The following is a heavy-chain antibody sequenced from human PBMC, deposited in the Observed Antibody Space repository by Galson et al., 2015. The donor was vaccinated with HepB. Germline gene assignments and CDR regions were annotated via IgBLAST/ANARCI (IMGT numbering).Heavy chain of an antibody. CDR2: INQDGSEK. V-gene: IGHV3-7*03. CDR3: ARDKASGTTDY. J-gene: IGHJ4*02. CDR1: GFTFSSSW. D-gene: IGHD3-10*01. Sequence: SLRLSCAASGFTFSSSWMSWVRQAPGKGLEWVANINQDGSEKYYVGSIKGRFTISRDNAKNSLYLQMNSLRAEDTAVYYCARDKASGTTDYWGQGTLVTVSS.